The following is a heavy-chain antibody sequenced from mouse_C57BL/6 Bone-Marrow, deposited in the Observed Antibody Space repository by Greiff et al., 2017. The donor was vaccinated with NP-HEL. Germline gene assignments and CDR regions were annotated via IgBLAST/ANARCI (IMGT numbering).Heavy chain of an antibody. Sequence: VQLQQSGPELVKPGASVKISCKASGYTFTDYYMNWVKQSHGKSLEWIGDINPNNGGTSYNQKFKGKATLTVDKSSSTAYMELRSLTSEDSAVYYCAIYWDNYFDYWGQGTTLTVAS. CDR3: AIYWDNYFDY. CDR1: GYTFTDYY. CDR2: INPNNGGT. V-gene: IGHV1-26*01. J-gene: IGHJ2*01. D-gene: IGHD4-1*01.